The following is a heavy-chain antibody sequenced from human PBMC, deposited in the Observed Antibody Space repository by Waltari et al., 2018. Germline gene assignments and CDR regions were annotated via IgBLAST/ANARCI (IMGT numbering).Heavy chain of an antibody. CDR1: GFNFGTPG. V-gene: IGHV3-33*01. D-gene: IGHD4-4*01. CDR3: AREGGNFNWMDP. CDR2: IWNDGSKT. Sequence: QFQLLASGGGVVQPGTSLKLSCVASGFNFGTPGMHWVRQAPGKGLEWVAVIWNDGSKTYYADSVKGRFTISRDDSKNMFYLQMNSLRVEDTAMYYCAREGGNFNWMDPWGQGTLVTVS. J-gene: IGHJ5*02.